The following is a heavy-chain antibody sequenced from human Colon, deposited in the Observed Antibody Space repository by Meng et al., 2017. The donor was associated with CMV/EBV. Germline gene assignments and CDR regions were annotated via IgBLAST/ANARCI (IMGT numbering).Heavy chain of an antibody. CDR1: GSSISDNYY. CDR2: VYQTGAT. CDR3: ARITRYYYAMDV. V-gene: IGHV4-38-2*02. D-gene: IGHD3-10*01. Sequence: GSLRLSCSVSGSSISDNYYWGCIRQSPGKTLEWLGSVYQTGATYDNPYLKSRVTISVDTTKNQFSLKVTSVTAADTAVYYCARITRYYYAMDVWGQGTTVTVSS. J-gene: IGHJ6*02.